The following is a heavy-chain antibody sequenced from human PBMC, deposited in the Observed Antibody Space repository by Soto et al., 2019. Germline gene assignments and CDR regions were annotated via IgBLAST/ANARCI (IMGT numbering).Heavy chain of an antibody. Sequence: ASVKVSCKASGYTFTNFDINWVRQATGQGLEWMGWMNPNSGSTGYAPKFQGRVSMTRNTLISTAYMELSSLRSEDTAVYYCARALYYYDSSCQGPNWFDPWGQGTLVTVSS. CDR1: GYTFTNFD. CDR3: ARALYYYDSSCQGPNWFDP. V-gene: IGHV1-8*01. CDR2: MNPNSGST. J-gene: IGHJ5*02. D-gene: IGHD3-22*01.